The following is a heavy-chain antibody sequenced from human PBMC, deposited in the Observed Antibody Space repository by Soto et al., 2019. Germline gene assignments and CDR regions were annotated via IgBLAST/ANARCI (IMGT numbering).Heavy chain of an antibody. CDR1: GGSISSSSYY. D-gene: IGHD1-26*01. CDR3: AGFRAVGATAEY. V-gene: IGHV4-39*01. Sequence: PSETLSLTCTVSGGSISSSSYYWGWIRQPPGKGLEWIGSFYYNGNSYYNPPLESRFTVSGDTSKNQISLKLNSVTAADTAIFYCAGFRAVGATAEYWGQGIMVTVSS. J-gene: IGHJ4*02. CDR2: FYYNGNS.